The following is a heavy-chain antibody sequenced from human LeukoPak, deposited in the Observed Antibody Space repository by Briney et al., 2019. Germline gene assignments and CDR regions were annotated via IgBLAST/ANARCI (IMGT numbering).Heavy chain of an antibody. CDR3: ASPKAAGTNYFDY. V-gene: IGHV3-23*01. D-gene: IGHD6-13*01. Sequence: GGSLRLSCAASGFTFSSYAMSWVRQAPGKGLEWVSAISGGSTYYADSVKGRFTISRDNSKNTLYLQMNSLRAEDTAVYYCASPKAAGTNYFDYWGQGTLVTVSS. CDR2: ISGGST. CDR1: GFTFSSYA. J-gene: IGHJ4*02.